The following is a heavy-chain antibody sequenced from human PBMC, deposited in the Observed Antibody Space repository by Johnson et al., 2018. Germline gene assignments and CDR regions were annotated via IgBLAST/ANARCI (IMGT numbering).Heavy chain of an antibody. J-gene: IGHJ6*03. Sequence: QVQLQESGGGVVQPGRSLRLSCVASGLTFSGYGMHWVRQAPGRGLEWVSVISHDGSNEYYADSMKGRFTISRDNAKDSLYLKMNSPRAEDTAVYYFARGQVASAIRHVTLGRYYDYMDVWGKVTTVTVSS. D-gene: IGHD2-2*01. V-gene: IGHV3-30*03. CDR3: ARGQVASAIRHVTLGRYYDYMDV. CDR2: ISHDGSNE. CDR1: GLTFSGYG.